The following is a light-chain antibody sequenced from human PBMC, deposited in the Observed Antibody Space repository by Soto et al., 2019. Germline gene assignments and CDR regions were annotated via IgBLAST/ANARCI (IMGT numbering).Light chain of an antibody. CDR3: CSYAGGGSFV. Sequence: QSALTQPASVSGSPGQSTSISCIGSSSDVGSYNLVSWFQQHPGKAPKLMIFEGTKRPSGVSDRFSGFKSGNTASLTISGLQAEDEADYYCCSYAGGGSFVFGTGTKLTVL. V-gene: IGLV2-23*01. CDR2: EGT. J-gene: IGLJ1*01. CDR1: SSDVGSYNL.